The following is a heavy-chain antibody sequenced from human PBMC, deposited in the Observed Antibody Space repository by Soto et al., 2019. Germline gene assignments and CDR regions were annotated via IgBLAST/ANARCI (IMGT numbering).Heavy chain of an antibody. J-gene: IGHJ5*02. CDR1: GGSISSYY. D-gene: IGHD2-2*02. V-gene: IGHV4-4*07. CDR3: ARDQFHCSSTSCYTDWFDP. CDR2: IYTSGST. Sequence: PSETLSLTCTVSGGSISSYYWSWIRQPAGKGLEWIGRIYTSGSTNYNPPPKSRVTMSVDTSKNQFSLKLSSVTAADTAVYYCARDQFHCSSTSCYTDWFDPWGQGTLVTVSS.